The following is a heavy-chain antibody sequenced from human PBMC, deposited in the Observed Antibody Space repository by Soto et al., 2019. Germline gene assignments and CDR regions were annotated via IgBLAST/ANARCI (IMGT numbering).Heavy chain of an antibody. D-gene: IGHD3-10*01. V-gene: IGHV3-30*18. CDR1: GFTFSSYG. Sequence: QVQLVESGGGVVQPGRSLRLSCAASGFTFSSYGMHWVRQAPGKGLEWVAVISYDGSNKYYADSVKGRFTISRDNSKNTLYLQMNSLRAEDTAVYYCEKDGWFGELLFSYAFDIWGQGTMVTVSS. CDR2: ISYDGSNK. J-gene: IGHJ3*02. CDR3: EKDGWFGELLFSYAFDI.